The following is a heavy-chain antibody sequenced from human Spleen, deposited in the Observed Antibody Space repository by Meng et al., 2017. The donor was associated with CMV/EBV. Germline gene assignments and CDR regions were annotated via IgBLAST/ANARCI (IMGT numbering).Heavy chain of an antibody. J-gene: IGHJ5*02. D-gene: IGHD3-16*01. CDR3: ARGKFEGWFDP. V-gene: IGHV4-34*01. CDR1: GGSFSGYS. Sequence: QVPLQHGGAGLLKPSETLSLAFAVYGGSFSGYSWSWIRQPPGKWLEWIGEINHSGSTNYNPSLKSRATISVDTSKNQFSLKLSSVTAADTAVDYCARGKFEGWFDPWGQGTLVTVSS. CDR2: INHSGST.